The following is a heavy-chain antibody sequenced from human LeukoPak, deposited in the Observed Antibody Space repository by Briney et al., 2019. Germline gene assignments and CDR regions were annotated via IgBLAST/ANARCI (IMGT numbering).Heavy chain of an antibody. CDR3: ARGTGDIVVVPAAIAYYFDY. CDR1: GGSVSDYY. Sequence: SETLSLTCGVSGGSVSDYYWSWIRQPPGKGLEWIGEINHAGSTNYNPSLKSRVTISIDTSKNQFSLKLTSVTPAETAVYYCARGTGDIVVVPAAIAYYFDYWGQGTLVTVSS. D-gene: IGHD2-2*02. V-gene: IGHV4-34*01. CDR2: INHAGST. J-gene: IGHJ4*02.